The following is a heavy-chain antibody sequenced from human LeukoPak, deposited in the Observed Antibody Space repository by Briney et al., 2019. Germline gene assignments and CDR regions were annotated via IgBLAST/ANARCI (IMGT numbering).Heavy chain of an antibody. CDR3: ARLRWGDWFDR. V-gene: IGHV3-66*02. D-gene: IGHD4-23*01. CDR1: GFTVSSNY. CDR2: IYSGGST. Sequence: PGGSLRLSCAASGFTVSSNYMSWVRQAPGKALEWVSVIYSGGSTYYADSVKGRFTISRDNSKNTLYLQMSSLRAEDTAVYYCARLRWGDWFDRWGQGTLVTVSS. J-gene: IGHJ5*02.